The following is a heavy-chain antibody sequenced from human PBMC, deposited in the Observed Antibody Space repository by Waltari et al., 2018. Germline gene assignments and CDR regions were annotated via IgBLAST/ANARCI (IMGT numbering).Heavy chain of an antibody. V-gene: IGHV1-2*06. Sequence: QVQLVQSGAEVKKPGASVKVSCKTSGYTFTDYYVHWVRQAPGQGLECMGRINPNSGDTTYAQKFQGRVTMTRDTSISTAYMELSRLRSDDTAIYYCAKDHRSWGQGTLVTVSS. J-gene: IGHJ5*02. CDR1: GYTFTDYY. CDR2: INPNSGDT. CDR3: AKDHRS.